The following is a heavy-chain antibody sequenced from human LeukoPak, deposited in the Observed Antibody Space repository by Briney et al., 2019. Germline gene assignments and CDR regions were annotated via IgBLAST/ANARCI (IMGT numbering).Heavy chain of an antibody. Sequence: PGGSLRLSCAASGFTFTSYGMHWVRQAPGKGLEWVAVIWNDGSNKYYADSVKGRFTIPRDNSKNTLYLQMNSLRVEDMAVYYCARPSGTWGAFDIWGQGTMVTVSS. D-gene: IGHD1-7*01. CDR1: GFTFTSYG. V-gene: IGHV3-33*01. CDR2: IWNDGSNK. CDR3: ARPSGTWGAFDI. J-gene: IGHJ3*02.